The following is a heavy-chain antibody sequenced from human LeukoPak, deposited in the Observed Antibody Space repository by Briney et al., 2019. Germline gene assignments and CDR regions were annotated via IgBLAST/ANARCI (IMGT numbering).Heavy chain of an antibody. CDR3: ASSSYSSSSY. CDR2: INEDGSQK. CDR1: GITFTNYW. J-gene: IGHJ4*02. D-gene: IGHD6-6*01. Sequence: PGGSLRLSCAASGITFTNYWMIWVRQAPGKGLEWVANINEDGSQKYYVGSVEGRFTISRDNAENSVFLQMNSLRAEDTALYYCASSSYSSSSYWAQGTLVTVSS. V-gene: IGHV3-7*01.